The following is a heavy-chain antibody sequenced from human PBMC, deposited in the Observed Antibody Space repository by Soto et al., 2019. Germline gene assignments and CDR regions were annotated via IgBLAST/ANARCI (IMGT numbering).Heavy chain of an antibody. D-gene: IGHD3-3*01. J-gene: IGHJ6*02. Sequence: ASETLSLTCTVSGGSISSYYWSWIRQPPGKGLEWIGYIYYSGSTNYNPSLKSRVTISVDTSKNQFSLKLSSVTAADTAVYYCARGAYYDFWSGDYKYYYYYGMDVWGQGTTVTVSS. V-gene: IGHV4-59*01. CDR1: GGSISSYY. CDR3: ARGAYYDFWSGDYKYYYYYGMDV. CDR2: IYYSGST.